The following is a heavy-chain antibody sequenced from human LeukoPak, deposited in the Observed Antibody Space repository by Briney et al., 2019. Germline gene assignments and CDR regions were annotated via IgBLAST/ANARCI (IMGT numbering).Heavy chain of an antibody. CDR1: GGTFSSYA. CDR2: IIPIFGTA. V-gene: IGHV1-69*01. Sequence: AASVKVSCKASGGTFSSYAISWVRQAPGQGLEWMGGIIPIFGTANYAQKFQGRVTITADESTSTAYMELSSLRSEDTAVYYCARETDYGSGSYSIPDAFDIWGQGTMVTVSS. D-gene: IGHD3-10*01. CDR3: ARETDYGSGSYSIPDAFDI. J-gene: IGHJ3*02.